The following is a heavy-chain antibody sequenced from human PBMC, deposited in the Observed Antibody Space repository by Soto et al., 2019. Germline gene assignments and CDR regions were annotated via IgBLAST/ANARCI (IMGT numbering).Heavy chain of an antibody. J-gene: IGHJ4*02. CDR1: GFTFSSYW. Sequence: EVQLVESGGGLVQPGGSLRLSCAASGFTFSSYWMRWVRQAPGKGLEWVANIKREGSEKYYVDSVKGRFTISRDNAKNSVYLQMNSLRAEDTAVYYCARGLTGAFDYWGQGTLVTVSS. V-gene: IGHV3-7*01. D-gene: IGHD3-9*01. CDR3: ARGLTGAFDY. CDR2: IKREGSEK.